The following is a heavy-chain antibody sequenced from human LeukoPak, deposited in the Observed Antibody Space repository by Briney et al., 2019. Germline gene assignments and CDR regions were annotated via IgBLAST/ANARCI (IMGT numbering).Heavy chain of an antibody. CDR2: IWYGRSNK. D-gene: IGHD2-2*02. CDR3: ARDRGGYTASYYFDY. V-gene: IGHV3-33*01. Sequence: GGSLRLSSAASGFTFSSYGMHTVRRAPGKELEGVAVIWYGRSNKYYADSVKGRFTISRDNSKNTLYLQMNSLRAEDTAVYYCARDRGGYTASYYFDYWGQGTLVTVSS. J-gene: IGHJ4*02. CDR1: GFTFSSYG.